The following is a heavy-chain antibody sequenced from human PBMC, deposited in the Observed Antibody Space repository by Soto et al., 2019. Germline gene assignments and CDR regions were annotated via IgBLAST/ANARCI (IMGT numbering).Heavy chain of an antibody. J-gene: IGHJ6*02. CDR3: AREDDGGDSLDV. CDR2: IYYSGST. D-gene: IGHD2-21*02. Sequence: PSETLSLTCTVSGGSISSSSYYWGWIRQPPGKGLEWIGSIYYSGSTYYNPSLKSRVTISVDTSKNQFSRQLSSVTAADTAVYFCAREDDGGDSLDVWGQGTTVTVSS. V-gene: IGHV4-39*02. CDR1: GGSISSSSYY.